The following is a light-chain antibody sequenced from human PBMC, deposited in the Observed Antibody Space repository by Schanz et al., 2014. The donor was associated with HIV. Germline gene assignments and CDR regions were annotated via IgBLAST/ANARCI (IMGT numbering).Light chain of an antibody. J-gene: IGKJ5*01. CDR1: QVVSSN. V-gene: IGKV3-15*01. CDR2: SAS. Sequence: EIVLTQSPGTLSLSPGERATLSCRASQVVSSNFLAWYQQKLGQAPRLLIYSASTRVTGVPARFSGSGSGTEFTLTISSLQSEDFAVYYCQQYNDWPPITFGQGTRLEIK. CDR3: QQYNDWPPIT.